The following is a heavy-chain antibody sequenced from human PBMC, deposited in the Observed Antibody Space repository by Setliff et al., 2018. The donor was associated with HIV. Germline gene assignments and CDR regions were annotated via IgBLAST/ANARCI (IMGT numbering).Heavy chain of an antibody. CDR1: GLTFSNFW. V-gene: IGHV3-7*03. J-gene: IGHJ5*02. Sequence: PGGSLRLSCAASGLTFSNFWMHWVRQAPGKGLEWVASISPDGTRNHCVGSVKGRFTASRDNAKNSLYLQMNSLRAEDTAVYYCARPLLRTNSVYGILGNWFDPWGRGTLVTVSS. CDR3: ARPLLRTNSVYGILGNWFDP. CDR2: ISPDGTRN. D-gene: IGHD2-8*01.